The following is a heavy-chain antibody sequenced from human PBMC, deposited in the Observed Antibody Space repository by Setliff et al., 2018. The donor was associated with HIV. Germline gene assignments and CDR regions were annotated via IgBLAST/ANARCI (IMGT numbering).Heavy chain of an antibody. CDR3: ATFHDTGTLTSFDY. CDR2: ISANNGKT. J-gene: IGHJ4*02. V-gene: IGHV1-18*01. CDR1: GYTFVSYG. Sequence: ASVKVSCKASGYTFVSYGISWVRQAPGQGLEWMGWISANNGKTKYAQKFQGRVTMTTDTSTFTAYMDLRSLKSDDTAVYYCATFHDTGTLTSFDYWGQGTLVTVSS. D-gene: IGHD4-17*01.